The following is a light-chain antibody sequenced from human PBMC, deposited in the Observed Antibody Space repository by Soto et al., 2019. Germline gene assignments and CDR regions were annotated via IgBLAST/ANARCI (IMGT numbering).Light chain of an antibody. CDR3: QQYSKWPLT. Sequence: EILMTQSPATLSVSPGERATPSCRASQSVSSYLAWYQQKPGQAPRLLIYSASTRATGIPARFSGSGSGTEFILTISSLQSEDFAVYYCQQYSKWPLTFGGGTKVDIK. J-gene: IGKJ4*01. V-gene: IGKV3-15*01. CDR2: SAS. CDR1: QSVSSY.